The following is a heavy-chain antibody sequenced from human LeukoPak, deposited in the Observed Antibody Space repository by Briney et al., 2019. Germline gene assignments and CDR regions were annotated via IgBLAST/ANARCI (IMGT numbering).Heavy chain of an antibody. CDR3: ARVASGYEYYFDY. CDR1: GGSISSHY. D-gene: IGHD5-12*01. V-gene: IGHV4-59*11. Sequence: SETLSLTCTVSGGSISSHYWSWIRQPPRKGLEWIGYIYYSGSTNYNPSLKSRVTISVDTSKNQFSLTLSSVTAADTAVYYCARVASGYEYYFDYWGQGTLVTVSS. CDR2: IYYSGST. J-gene: IGHJ4*02.